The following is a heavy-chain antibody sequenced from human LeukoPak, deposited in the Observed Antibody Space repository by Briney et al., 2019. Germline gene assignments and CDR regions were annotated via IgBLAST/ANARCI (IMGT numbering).Heavy chain of an antibody. V-gene: IGHV3-64D*06. D-gene: IGHD3-9*01. CDR1: GFTFSRYA. Sequence: PGGSLTLSCSASGFTFSRYAMHWVRQAPGKGLEYVSDISSSGGSTYYPDSVKGRFTISRDNSKDTLYLQMSSVRAEGTTVYYCVKSVGFDWLSPLDAFDIWGEGTMGTVSS. CDR2: ISSSGGST. CDR3: VKSVGFDWLSPLDAFDI. J-gene: IGHJ3*02.